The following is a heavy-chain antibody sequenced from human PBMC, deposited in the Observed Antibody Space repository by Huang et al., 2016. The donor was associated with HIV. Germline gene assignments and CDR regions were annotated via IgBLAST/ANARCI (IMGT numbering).Heavy chain of an antibody. CDR3: ARGRGDDRGFLGLDF. Sequence: PSLKRRVTISLDTSKNQFSLRLRSVTAADTAVYYCARGRGDDRGFLGLDFWGQGTLVTVSS. D-gene: IGHD3-16*01. J-gene: IGHJ4*02. V-gene: IGHV4-34*01.